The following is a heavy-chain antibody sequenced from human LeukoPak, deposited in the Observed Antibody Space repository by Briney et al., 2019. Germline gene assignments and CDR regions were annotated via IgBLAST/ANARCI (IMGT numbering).Heavy chain of an antibody. J-gene: IGHJ3*02. V-gene: IGHV4-59*01. Sequence: SSETLSLTCTVSGDSISSYYWSWIRQPPGKGLEWIGYIYYIGSTNYNPSLKSLVTISVDTSKNQFSLKLSSVTAADTAVYYCARDYAFDIWGQGTMVTVSS. CDR2: IYYIGST. CDR3: ARDYAFDI. CDR1: GDSISSYY.